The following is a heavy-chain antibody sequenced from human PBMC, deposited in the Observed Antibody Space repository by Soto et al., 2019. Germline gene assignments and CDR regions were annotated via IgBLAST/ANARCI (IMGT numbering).Heavy chain of an antibody. V-gene: IGHV1-18*01. D-gene: IGHD2-21*02. CDR2: ISAYNGNR. CDR1: GYTFTNFG. J-gene: IGHJ4*02. CDR3: ASGVTPIDY. Sequence: QVQLVQSGAEVKKPGASVKVSCKASGYTFTNFGISWVRQAPGQGLEWMGWISAYNGNRNYAQNFQGRVTMTTYTPTTTAHMELTSLRSDGTAVYYCASGVTPIDYWGQGTLVTVSS.